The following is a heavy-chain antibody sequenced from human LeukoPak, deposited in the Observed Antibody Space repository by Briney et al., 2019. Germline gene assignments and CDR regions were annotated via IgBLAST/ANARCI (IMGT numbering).Heavy chain of an antibody. V-gene: IGHV4-61*01. CDR3: ARGRSTGNFDY. J-gene: IGHJ4*02. CDR1: GGSVSSGSYY. CDR2: IYYSGST. D-gene: IGHD3-10*01. Sequence: SETLSLTCTVSGGSVSSGSYYWSWIRQPPGKGLEWIGYIYYSGSTNYNPSLKSRVTISVDTSKNQFSLKLSSVTAADTAVYYCARGRSTGNFDYWGQGTLVTVSS.